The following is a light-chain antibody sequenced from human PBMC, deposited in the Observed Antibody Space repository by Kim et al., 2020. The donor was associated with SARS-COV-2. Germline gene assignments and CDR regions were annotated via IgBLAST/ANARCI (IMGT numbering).Light chain of an antibody. J-gene: IGKJ4*01. CDR3: QQRSSWPLT. V-gene: IGKV3-11*01. CDR1: QSVTTY. CDR2: DAS. Sequence: EIVLTQSPATLSLSPGERATVSCRASQSVTTYLAWYQQKPGQAPRLLIYDASNRATGIPARFSGSGSGTDFTLTISSLEPEDFAVYYCQQRSSWPLTFGGGTKVEI.